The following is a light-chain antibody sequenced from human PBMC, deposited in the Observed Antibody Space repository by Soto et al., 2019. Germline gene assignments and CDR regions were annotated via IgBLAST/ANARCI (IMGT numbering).Light chain of an antibody. CDR3: QQYNNWPPWT. Sequence: IVMTQSPAPLSVSPGERATLSCRASQSIRTDLAWYHQKSGQGPRLLLYDASTRATGIPARFSGSGAGTEFTLTISSLQSEDFAVYYCQQYNNWPPWTFGQGTKVDIK. J-gene: IGKJ1*01. V-gene: IGKV3D-15*01. CDR1: QSIRTD. CDR2: DAS.